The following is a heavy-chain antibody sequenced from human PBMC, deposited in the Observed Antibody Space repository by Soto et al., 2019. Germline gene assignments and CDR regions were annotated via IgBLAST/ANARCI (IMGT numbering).Heavy chain of an antibody. CDR3: ARHGSN. J-gene: IGHJ4*02. Sequence: WGTLSLTCTVSGGSISSYYWGWIRRPPGKGLEWIGTIYNSGSTYYNPSLKSRVTISVDTSKNQFSLKLTSVTAADTAVYYCARHGSNWGQGTLVTVSS. CDR2: IYNSGST. V-gene: IGHV4-39*01. CDR1: GGSISSYY.